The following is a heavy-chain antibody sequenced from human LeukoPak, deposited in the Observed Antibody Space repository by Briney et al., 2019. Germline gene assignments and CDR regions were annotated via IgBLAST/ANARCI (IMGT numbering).Heavy chain of an antibody. Sequence: GASVKVSCKASGGTFSSYGISWVRQAPGQGLEWMGCIIPIFGTAKYAQKFQDRVTITADESTSTAYMELSSLRSEDTAVYYCARDGFGELKNWFDPWGQGTLVTVSS. J-gene: IGHJ5*02. V-gene: IGHV1-69*13. D-gene: IGHD3-10*01. CDR1: GGTFSSYG. CDR3: ARDGFGELKNWFDP. CDR2: IIPIFGTA.